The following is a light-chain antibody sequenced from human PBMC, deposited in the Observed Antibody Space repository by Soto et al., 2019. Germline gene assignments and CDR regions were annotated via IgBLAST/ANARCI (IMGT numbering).Light chain of an antibody. CDR1: QRFSSSY. CDR3: HPSASSPLT. J-gene: IGKJ4*01. Sequence: EIEVTQSPGTLSFSPGDRATLSGRASQRFSSSYLAWYQQKPCPAPRLLIYDASSRDTGITHRFSGSGSGTDFTLPISGLQPAAFEVYYYHPSASSPLTFGGGTTLELK. V-gene: IGKV3-20*01. CDR2: DAS.